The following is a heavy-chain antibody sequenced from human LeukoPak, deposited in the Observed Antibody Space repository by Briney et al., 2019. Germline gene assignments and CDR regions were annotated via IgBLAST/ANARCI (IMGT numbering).Heavy chain of an antibody. Sequence: GGSLRLSFAASGFSFNNYVMTWVRQAPGKGLDWFSAISGSGDSTYYADSVKGRFTISRDSSKSTLYLQMTSLTAEDTAVYYCARERGGSIAALRHFDYWGQGTLVTVSS. CDR3: ARERGGSIAALRHFDY. J-gene: IGHJ4*02. CDR1: GFSFNNYV. D-gene: IGHD6-6*01. CDR2: ISGSGDST. V-gene: IGHV3-23*01.